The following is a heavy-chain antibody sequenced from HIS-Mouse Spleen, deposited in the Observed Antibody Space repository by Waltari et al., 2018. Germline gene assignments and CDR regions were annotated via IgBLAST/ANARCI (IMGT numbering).Heavy chain of an antibody. CDR1: GGSISSSSYY. CDR3: ARRRGWFDY. V-gene: IGHV4-39*01. J-gene: IGHJ4*02. Sequence: QLQLQESGPGLGKRSETLSLTCTVAGGSISSSSYYWGWIRHPPGKGLGWIGSSCYSGSTYYNPYLKSRGTISVDTSKNQFSLKLSSVTAADTAVYYCARRRGWFDYWGQGTLVTVSS. CDR2: SCYSGST. D-gene: IGHD6-19*01.